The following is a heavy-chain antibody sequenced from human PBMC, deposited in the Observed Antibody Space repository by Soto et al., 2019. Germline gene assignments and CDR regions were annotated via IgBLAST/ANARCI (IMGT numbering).Heavy chain of an antibody. Sequence: QVQLVESGGGVVQPGRSLRLSCAASGFTFSSYGMHWVRQAPGKGLEWVAVIWYDGSNKYYADSVKGRFTISRDNSKNTPYLQIHIPRAEDTAVYYCAIGIPKMVRGVIISAFDICGEGTMVTVSA. CDR3: AIGIPKMVRGVIISAFDI. V-gene: IGHV3-33*01. J-gene: IGHJ3*02. D-gene: IGHD3-10*01. CDR2: IWYDGSNK. CDR1: GFTFSSYG.